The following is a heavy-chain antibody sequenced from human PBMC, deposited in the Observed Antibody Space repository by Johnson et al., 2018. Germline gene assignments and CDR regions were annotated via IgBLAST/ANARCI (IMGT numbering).Heavy chain of an antibody. CDR2: IWYDGSNK. Sequence: QVQLVESGGGVVQPGRSLSLSCAASGFTFRSYGMHWVRQAPGKGLAWVAVIWYDGSNKYYADSVEGRFTISRNNSKSTLYRRMNSLRAEDTAVYYCPRHAVDYYCGRDVGGQGTTVTVSS. CDR3: PRHAVDYYCGRDV. CDR1: GFTFRSYG. J-gene: IGHJ6*02. V-gene: IGHV3-33*01.